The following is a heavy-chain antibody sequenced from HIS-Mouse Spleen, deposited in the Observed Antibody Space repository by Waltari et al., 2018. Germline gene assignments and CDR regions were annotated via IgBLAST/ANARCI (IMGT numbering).Heavy chain of an antibody. CDR1: GGSISSSSYY. V-gene: IGHV4-39*07. Sequence: QLQLQESGPGLVKPSETLSLTCTVSGGSISSSSYYWGWIRQPPGKGLEWIGSSYYSGSTYANRSLKSRVTISVDTSKNQVSLKLSSVTAADTAVYYCAREIPYSSSWYDWYFDLWGRGTLVTVSS. D-gene: IGHD6-13*01. CDR3: AREIPYSSSWYDWYFDL. CDR2: SYYSGST. J-gene: IGHJ2*01.